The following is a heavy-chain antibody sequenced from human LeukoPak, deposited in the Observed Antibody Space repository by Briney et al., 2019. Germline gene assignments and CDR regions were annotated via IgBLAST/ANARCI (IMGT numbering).Heavy chain of an antibody. CDR2: VRYDGTDE. J-gene: IGHJ3*02. V-gene: IGHV3-30*02. CDR3: ARNRAFGTFDAFDM. Sequence: GGSLRLSCVASGFTFNDHGMHWVRQAPGKGLEWLAFVRYDGTDESYGASVRGRLTISRDDSLNTLYLQMDSLGHDDTAVYYCARNRAFGTFDAFDMWGQGTMVTVSS. CDR1: GFTFNDHG. D-gene: IGHD3-10*01.